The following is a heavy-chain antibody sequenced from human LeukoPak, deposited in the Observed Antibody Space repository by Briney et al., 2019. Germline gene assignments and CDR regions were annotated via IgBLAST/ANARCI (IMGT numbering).Heavy chain of an antibody. CDR3: ARDPIDMVRGVPRGAFDI. Sequence: SVKVSCKASGGTFSSYAISWVRQAPGQGLEWMGRIIPIFGTANYAQKFQGRVTIITDESTSTAYMELSSLRSEDTAVYYCARDPIDMVRGVPRGAFDIWGQGTMVTVSS. V-gene: IGHV1-69*05. D-gene: IGHD3-10*01. CDR1: GGTFSSYA. CDR2: IIPIFGTA. J-gene: IGHJ3*02.